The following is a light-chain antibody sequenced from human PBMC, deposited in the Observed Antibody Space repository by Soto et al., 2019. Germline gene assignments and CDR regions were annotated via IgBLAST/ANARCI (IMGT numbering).Light chain of an antibody. CDR3: QQRYFCPWT. J-gene: IGKJ1*01. CDR1: QSLSSSF. Sequence: EIVLTQSPGTLSLSPGERAILSCRASQSLSSSFLAWYQQRPGQAPRLLIYCSSNMATGIPDRFTGGGSETQFPLIIAGLEHADFGVYYFQQRYFCPWTFGQGAEVE. V-gene: IGKV3D-20*02. CDR2: CSS.